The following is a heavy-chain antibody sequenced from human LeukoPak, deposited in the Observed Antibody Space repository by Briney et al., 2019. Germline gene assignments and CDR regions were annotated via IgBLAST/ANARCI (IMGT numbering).Heavy chain of an antibody. CDR2: IYPGDSDT. Sequence: GESLKISCKGSGSRFTSYWIGWVRQMPGKGLEWMGIIYPGDSDTRYSPSFQGQVTISADKSISTAYLQWSSLKASDTAMYYCARRGYSYGYPWYFDYWGQGTLVTVSS. J-gene: IGHJ4*02. CDR1: GSRFTSYW. CDR3: ARRGYSYGYPWYFDY. D-gene: IGHD5-18*01. V-gene: IGHV5-51*01.